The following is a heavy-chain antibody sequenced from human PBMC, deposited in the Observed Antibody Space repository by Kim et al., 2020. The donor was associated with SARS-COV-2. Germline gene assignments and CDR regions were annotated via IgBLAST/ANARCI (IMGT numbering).Heavy chain of an antibody. J-gene: IGHJ1*01. CDR2: SSRNSVSV. CDR1: GFIFDDYA. Sequence: GGSLRLSCAASGFIFDDYAMHWVRQAPGKGLEWVSGSSRNSVSVGYADSVMGRFTVSRDNSKTSLFLQMNGLRVEDTALYYCTKARSSSWYNGIYSWGLGSLVTVST. D-gene: IGHD6-13*01. CDR3: TKARSSSWYNGIYS. V-gene: IGHV3-9*01.